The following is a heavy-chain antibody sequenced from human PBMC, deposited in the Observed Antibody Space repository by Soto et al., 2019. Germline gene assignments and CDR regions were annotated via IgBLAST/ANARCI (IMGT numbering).Heavy chain of an antibody. J-gene: IGHJ3*01. CDR3: TRLLSDGFDF. Sequence: PGVSLRLSCAASGFTFRDFSSSAMHCVRHAAGQGLEWVGRIRSKANNYATAYATSVKGRFTISRDDSKKTSYLQLTSLKTEDTAVYYCTRLLSDGFDFWGPETMVTISS. V-gene: IGHV3-73*01. CDR2: IRSKANNYAT. CDR1: GFTFRDFSSSA.